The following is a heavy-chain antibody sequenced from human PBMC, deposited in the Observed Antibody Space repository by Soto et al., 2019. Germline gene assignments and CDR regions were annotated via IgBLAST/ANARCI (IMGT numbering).Heavy chain of an antibody. Sequence: EVQLVESGGGLVQPGGSLRLSCAASGFTFSNYFMHWVRQALGKGLVWVSRIDSDGSRTNYADAVKGRFTITRDNAKNTLYLQMNSLKTEDTAVYYCVLLGVLTYPGAWGQGALVTVSS. D-gene: IGHD3-3*01. CDR3: VLLGVLTYPGA. J-gene: IGHJ5*02. CDR1: GFTFSNYF. CDR2: IDSDGSRT. V-gene: IGHV3-74*01.